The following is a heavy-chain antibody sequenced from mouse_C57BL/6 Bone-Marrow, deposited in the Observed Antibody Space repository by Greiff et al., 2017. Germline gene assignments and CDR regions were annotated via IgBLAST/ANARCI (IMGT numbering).Heavy chain of an antibody. CDR2: ISDGGSYT. D-gene: IGHD2-1*01. Sequence: EVMLVESGGGLVKPGGSLKLSCAASGFTFSSYAMSWVRQTPEKRLEWVATISDGGSYTYYPDNVKGRFTISRDTAKNNLYLQMSHLKSEDTAMYYCAREIYYLDYWGQGTTLTVSS. CDR1: GFTFSSYA. J-gene: IGHJ2*01. V-gene: IGHV5-4*01. CDR3: AREIYYLDY.